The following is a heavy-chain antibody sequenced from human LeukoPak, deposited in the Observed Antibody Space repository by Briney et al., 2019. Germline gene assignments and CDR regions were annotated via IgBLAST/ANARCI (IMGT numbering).Heavy chain of an antibody. CDR3: ARAEVAGYYYGSGSYYQV. CDR1: GGSFSGYY. Sequence: PSETLSLTCAVYGGSFSGYYWSWIRQPPGKGLEWIGEINHSGSTNYNPSLKSRVTISVDTSKNQFSLKLSSVTAADTAVYYCARAEVAGYYYGSGSYYQVWGRGTLVTVSS. V-gene: IGHV4-34*01. CDR2: INHSGST. D-gene: IGHD3-10*01. J-gene: IGHJ4*02.